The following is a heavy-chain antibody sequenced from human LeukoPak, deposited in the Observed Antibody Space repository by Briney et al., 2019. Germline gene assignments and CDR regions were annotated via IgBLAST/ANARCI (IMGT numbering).Heavy chain of an antibody. Sequence: GGSLRLSRAASGFTFSSYAMSWVRQAPGKGLEWVSGITENGDNTYYADSVKGRFTISRDNSKNTLFLQTNSLRAEDTAVYYCAKRDSSGSYEGDYWGQGTLVTVSS. CDR1: GFTFSSYA. V-gene: IGHV3-23*01. J-gene: IGHJ4*02. CDR2: ITENGDNT. CDR3: AKRDSSGSYEGDY. D-gene: IGHD1-26*01.